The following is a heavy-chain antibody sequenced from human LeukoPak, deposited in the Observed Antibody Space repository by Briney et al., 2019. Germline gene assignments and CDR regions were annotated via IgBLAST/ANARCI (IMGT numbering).Heavy chain of an antibody. D-gene: IGHD1-26*01. Sequence: GGSLRLSCAASGFTFSSYSMNWVRQAPGKGLEWVSSISSSSSYIYYADSVKGRFTISRDNAKNSLYLQMNSLRAEDTAVYYCAKASTPYSGTYPDAFDIWGQGTMVTVSS. CDR3: AKASTPYSGTYPDAFDI. V-gene: IGHV3-21*04. J-gene: IGHJ3*02. CDR1: GFTFSSYS. CDR2: ISSSSSYI.